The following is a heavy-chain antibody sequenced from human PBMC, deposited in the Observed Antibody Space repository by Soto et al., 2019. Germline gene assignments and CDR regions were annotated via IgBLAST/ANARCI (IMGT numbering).Heavy chain of an antibody. CDR2: IYYSGST. J-gene: IGHJ5*02. V-gene: IGHV4-31*03. CDR1: GGSISSGGYY. D-gene: IGHD3-22*01. CDR3: ARAYDSSGYYSNPDNWFDP. Sequence: SETLSLTCTVSGGSISSGGYYWSWIRQHPGKGLEWIGYIYYSGSTYYNPSLKSRVTISVDTSKNQFSLKLSSVTAADTAVYYCARAYDSSGYYSNPDNWFDPWGQGTLVT.